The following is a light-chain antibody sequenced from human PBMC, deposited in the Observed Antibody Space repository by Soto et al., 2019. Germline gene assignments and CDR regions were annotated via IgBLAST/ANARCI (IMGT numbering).Light chain of an antibody. CDR3: KSYAGSNPYV. Sequence: QSALTQPPSASGSPGQSVTISCTGTKNDVGFYDFVSWYQHHPGKAPRLIIYEVVQRPSGVPDRFSGSKSGNTASLTVSGLQAAVEADYFCKSYAGSNPYVFGSGTKV. V-gene: IGLV2-8*01. CDR1: KNDVGFYDF. CDR2: EVV. J-gene: IGLJ1*01.